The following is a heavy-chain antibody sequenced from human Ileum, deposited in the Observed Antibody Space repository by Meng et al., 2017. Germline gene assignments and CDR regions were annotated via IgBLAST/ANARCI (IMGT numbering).Heavy chain of an antibody. CDR1: GVTFSNAW. V-gene: IGHV3-7*01. D-gene: IGHD3-10*01. CDR2: IKEDGSEK. Sequence: EVQLVESGGGLVKPGGSLRLSCAASGVTFSNAWMSWVRQAPGKGLEWVANIKEDGSEKHYGDSVKGRFTISRDNAKNSLYLQMNSLGAEDTAVYYCARYEKIRGFYFDLWGQGTLVTVSS. J-gene: IGHJ4*02. CDR3: ARYEKIRGFYFDL.